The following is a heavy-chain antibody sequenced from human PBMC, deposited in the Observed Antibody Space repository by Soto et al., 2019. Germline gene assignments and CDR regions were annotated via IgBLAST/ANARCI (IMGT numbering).Heavy chain of an antibody. V-gene: IGHV1-2*02. D-gene: IGHD4-17*01. CDR2: VNPSSGGT. CDR1: GYTFTGYY. Sequence: QVQLVQSGAEVKKPGASVKVSCKASGYTFTGYYIHWVRQAPGQGLEWMGWVNPSSGGTNYAQKFQGRVAMTRDTFISTAYMELSSLQSDDTAVYYCAREGSADYGSYGMDVWGQGTTVTVSS. CDR3: AREGSADYGSYGMDV. J-gene: IGHJ6*02.